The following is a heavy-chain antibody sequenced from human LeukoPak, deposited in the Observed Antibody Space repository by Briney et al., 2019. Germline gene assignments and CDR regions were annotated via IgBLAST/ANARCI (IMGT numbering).Heavy chain of an antibody. Sequence: ASVKVSCKASGYTFTGYYMHWVRQAPGKGLEWMGGFDPEDGETIYAQKLQGRVTMTEDTSTDTAYMELSSLRSEDTAVYYCATALAYCGGDCLEWGQGTLVTVSS. D-gene: IGHD2-21*01. J-gene: IGHJ4*02. CDR3: ATALAYCGGDCLE. CDR1: GYTFTGYY. V-gene: IGHV1-24*01. CDR2: FDPEDGET.